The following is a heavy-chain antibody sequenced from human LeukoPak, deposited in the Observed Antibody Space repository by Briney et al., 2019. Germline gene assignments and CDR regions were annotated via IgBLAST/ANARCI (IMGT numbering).Heavy chain of an antibody. CDR2: INSDGSST. J-gene: IGHJ4*02. CDR3: AREYGGNSGFDY. Sequence: GGSLRLSCAASGFTFSSYWMHWVRQAPGKGLVWVSRINSDGSSTSYADSVKGRFTTSRDNAKNTLYLQMNSLRAEDTAVYYCAREYGGNSGFDYWGQGTLVTVSS. V-gene: IGHV3-74*01. D-gene: IGHD2-21*02. CDR1: GFTFSSYW.